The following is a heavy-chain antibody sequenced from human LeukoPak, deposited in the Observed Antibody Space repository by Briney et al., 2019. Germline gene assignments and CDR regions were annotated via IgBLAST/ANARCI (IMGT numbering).Heavy chain of an antibody. D-gene: IGHD2-21*01. CDR1: GDSISSSSYY. CDR3: ARQIAVVEPTDPNWFDS. CDR2: IFYSGST. Sequence: PSETLSLTCSVSGDSISSSSYYWGWIRQPPGKGLEWIGSIFYSGSTYYTPSLKSRVTISLDTSKNQFSLRLTSVTAADTAVYYCARQIAVVEPTDPNWFDSWGQGTPVTVSS. V-gene: IGHV4-39*07. J-gene: IGHJ5*01.